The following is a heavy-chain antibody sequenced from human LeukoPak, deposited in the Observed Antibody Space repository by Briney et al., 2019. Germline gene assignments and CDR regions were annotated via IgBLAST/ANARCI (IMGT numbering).Heavy chain of an antibody. CDR1: GFTFDDYG. Sequence: GGSLRLSCAASGFTFDDYGMSWVRQAPGKGLEWVSGINWNGGSTGYADSVKGRFTISRDNAKNSLYLQMNSLRAEDTALYHCARSPDGEVIIYGSYYYYGMDVWGQGTTVTVSS. D-gene: IGHD3-16*01. CDR2: INWNGGST. J-gene: IGHJ6*02. V-gene: IGHV3-20*01. CDR3: ARSPDGEVIIYGSYYYYGMDV.